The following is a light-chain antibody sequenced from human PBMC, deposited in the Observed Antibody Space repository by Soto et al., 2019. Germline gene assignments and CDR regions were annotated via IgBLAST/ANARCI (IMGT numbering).Light chain of an antibody. J-gene: IGKJ4*01. CDR2: GAT. Sequence: EIVLTQSPGTLSPSLGDRATLTCRASQSVSNNYLAWYQQKPRHATRLLIYGATKRGSGIPSMIGSSGSRADFPLTISRQAHEDVTVYYCQRYSSSVTFGRGTKVDIK. CDR1: QSVSNNY. V-gene: IGKV3-20*01. CDR3: QRYSSSVT.